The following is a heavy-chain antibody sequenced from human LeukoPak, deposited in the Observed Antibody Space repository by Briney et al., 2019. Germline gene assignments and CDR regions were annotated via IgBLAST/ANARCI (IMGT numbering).Heavy chain of an antibody. Sequence: GGSLRLSCAASGFTFSNAWMSWLRQAPGKGLEGVGRIKSKTDGETTDNAEPVNARFTISSNDTQNTLYLQLNSLKTEDTDGYYCPTQRTGTTVDYWGQGTLVIVSS. V-gene: IGHV3-15*01. CDR3: PTQRTGTTVDY. CDR2: IKSKTDGETT. D-gene: IGHD1-7*01. J-gene: IGHJ4*02. CDR1: GFTFSNAW.